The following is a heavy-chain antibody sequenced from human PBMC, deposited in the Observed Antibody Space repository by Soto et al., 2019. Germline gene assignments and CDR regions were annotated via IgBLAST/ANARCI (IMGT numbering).Heavy chain of an antibody. J-gene: IGHJ5*02. Sequence: SETLSLTCTVSGGSISSSSYYWGWIRQPPGKGLEWIGSIYYSGSTYYNPSLKSRVTISVDTSKNQFSLKLSSVTAADTAVYYCAKVIPFGVVGGWFDPWGQGTLVTVSS. CDR2: IYYSGST. CDR1: GGSISSSSYY. V-gene: IGHV4-39*01. CDR3: AKVIPFGVVGGWFDP. D-gene: IGHD3-3*01.